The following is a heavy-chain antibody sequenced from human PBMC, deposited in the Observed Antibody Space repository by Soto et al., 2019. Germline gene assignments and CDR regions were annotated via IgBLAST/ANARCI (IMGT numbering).Heavy chain of an antibody. V-gene: IGHV2-5*02. J-gene: IGHJ4*02. CDR1: GFSLSTSGVG. CDR2: IYWDDDK. D-gene: IGHD4-17*01. CDR3: AHTSSYGDYTPGLFDY. Sequence: QITLKESGPTLVKPTQTLTLTCTFSGFSLSTSGVGVGWIRQPPGKALEWLALIYWDDDKRYSPSLKSRLTITKDTSKNKVVLTMTNMDPVDTATYYCAHTSSYGDYTPGLFDYWGQGTLVTVSS.